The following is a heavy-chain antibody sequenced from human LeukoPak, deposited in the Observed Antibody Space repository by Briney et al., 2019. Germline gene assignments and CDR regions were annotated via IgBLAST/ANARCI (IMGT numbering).Heavy chain of an antibody. J-gene: IGHJ4*02. V-gene: IGHV3-30*01. D-gene: IGHD3-16*02. CDR3: TREERGYIPAF. Sequence: GRSLRLSCAASGFTFTNYAMHWVRQTPGKGLEWVAFVSYDGSWDSYSDSVKGRFTISRDASKNALYLQMNSLRAEDPAVYYCTREERGYIPAFWGQGTLVTVSS. CDR2: VSYDGSWD. CDR1: GFTFTNYA.